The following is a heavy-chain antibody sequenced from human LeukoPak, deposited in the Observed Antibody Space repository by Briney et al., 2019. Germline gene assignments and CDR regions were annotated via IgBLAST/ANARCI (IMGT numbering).Heavy chain of an antibody. Sequence: GGSLRLSCAASGFTFSTYAMTWVRQAPEKGLVWVSSISNSGGGTYYADSVKGRFTISRDNSKNTLYLQMSSLRAEGTALYYCARFYYDTSGQKTPFDIWGQGTMVTVSS. D-gene: IGHD3-22*01. CDR3: ARFYYDTSGQKTPFDI. V-gene: IGHV3-23*01. CDR2: ISNSGGGT. CDR1: GFTFSTYA. J-gene: IGHJ3*02.